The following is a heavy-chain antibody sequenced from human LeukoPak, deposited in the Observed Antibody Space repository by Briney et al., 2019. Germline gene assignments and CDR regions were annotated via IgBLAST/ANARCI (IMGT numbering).Heavy chain of an antibody. CDR3: AADPPYTSSSGY. CDR1: GFTFTISA. Sequence: ASVTVSFTASGFTFTISAVQWVRQARGQRLEWIGWIIVGSGNTKYAQNFQERVTITRDMSTITAYMELSSLRSEDTAVYYCAADPPYTSSSGYWGQGTLVTVSS. D-gene: IGHD6-6*01. V-gene: IGHV1-58*01. J-gene: IGHJ4*02. CDR2: IIVGSGNT.